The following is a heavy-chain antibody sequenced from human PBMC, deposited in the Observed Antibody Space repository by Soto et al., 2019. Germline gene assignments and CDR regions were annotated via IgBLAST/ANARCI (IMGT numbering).Heavy chain of an antibody. D-gene: IGHD2-15*01. CDR2: IYYSGST. CDR1: GGSISSGGDY. J-gene: IGHJ6*02. Sequence: QVQLQESGPGLVKPSQTLSLTCTVSGGSISSGGDYWSWIRQHPGKGLEWIGYIYYSGSTYYNPSLKSRVPLSVDTSKNHFSLTLSSVTAADTAVYYCARATPYYYYGMDVWGQGTTVTVSS. V-gene: IGHV4-31*03. CDR3: ARATPYYYYGMDV.